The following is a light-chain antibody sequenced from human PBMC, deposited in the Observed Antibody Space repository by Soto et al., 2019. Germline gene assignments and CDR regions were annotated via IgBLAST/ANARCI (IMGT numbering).Light chain of an antibody. CDR2: DVS. J-gene: IGLJ1*01. V-gene: IGLV2-14*03. Sequence: QSVLTQPASVFGSPGQSITISCTGTSSDVGGYNYVSWYQHHPGKAPKLMIYDVSNRPSGVSNRFSGSKSGNTASLTISGLQPEDEADYYCSSYTPSNTRQIVFGTGTKVTVL. CDR1: SSDVGGYNY. CDR3: SSYTPSNTRQIV.